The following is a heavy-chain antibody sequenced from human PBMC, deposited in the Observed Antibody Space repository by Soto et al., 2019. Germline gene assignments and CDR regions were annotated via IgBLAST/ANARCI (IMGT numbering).Heavy chain of an antibody. CDR2: ISSSSSYI. V-gene: IGHV3-21*01. CDR3: ARDLRDSSGYPQGMDV. CDR1: GFTFSSYS. D-gene: IGHD3-22*01. Sequence: GGSLRLSCAASGFTFSSYSMNWVRQAPGKGLEWVSSISSSSSYIYYADSVKGRFTISRDNAKNSLYLQMNSLRAEDTAVYYCARDLRDSSGYPQGMDVWGQGTTVTVSS. J-gene: IGHJ6*02.